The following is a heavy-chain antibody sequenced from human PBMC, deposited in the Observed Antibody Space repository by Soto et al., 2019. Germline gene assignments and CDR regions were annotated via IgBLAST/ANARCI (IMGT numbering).Heavy chain of an antibody. J-gene: IGHJ1*01. V-gene: IGHV4-30-4*07. Sequence: LRLSCAASGFTFSSYAMSWVRQAPGKGLEWLGYIYYTGTTYYYPSLESRLTISLDATKSQFSLRLTSMTAADTAVYFCAAFSTFDLIGGDYKSFWGQGLQVTVSS. CDR2: IYYTGTT. CDR1: GFTFSSYA. D-gene: IGHD4-17*01. CDR3: AAFSTFDLIGGDYKSF.